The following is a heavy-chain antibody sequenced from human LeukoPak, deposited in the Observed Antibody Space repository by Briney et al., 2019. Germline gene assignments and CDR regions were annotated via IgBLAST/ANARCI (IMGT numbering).Heavy chain of an antibody. CDR1: GFTFSSYN. V-gene: IGHV3-21*01. CDR3: ARGDSSSAPDPFDY. D-gene: IGHD6-6*01. CDR2: ISSSSSYI. Sequence: GGSLRLSCAASGFTFSSYNMNWVRQAPGKGLEWVSSISSSSSYIYYADSVKGRFTISRDNAKNSLYLQMNSLRAEDTAVYYCARGDSSSAPDPFDYWGQGTLVTVSS. J-gene: IGHJ4*02.